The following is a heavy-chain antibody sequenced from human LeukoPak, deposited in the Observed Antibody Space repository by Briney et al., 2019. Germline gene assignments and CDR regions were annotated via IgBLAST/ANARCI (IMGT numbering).Heavy chain of an antibody. Sequence: SGTLSLTCTVSGGSISSYYWSWIRQPPGKGLEWNGYIYYSGSTNYNPSLKSRVTISVDTSKNQFSLKLSSVTAADTAVYYCAREGSSGWYRDAFDIWGQGTMVTVSS. CDR1: GGSISSYY. CDR3: AREGSSGWYRDAFDI. CDR2: IYYSGST. V-gene: IGHV4-59*01. D-gene: IGHD6-19*01. J-gene: IGHJ3*02.